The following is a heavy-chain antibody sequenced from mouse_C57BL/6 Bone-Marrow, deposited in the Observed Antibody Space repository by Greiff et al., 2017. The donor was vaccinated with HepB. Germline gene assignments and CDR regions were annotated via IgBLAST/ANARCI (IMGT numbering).Heavy chain of an antibody. J-gene: IGHJ3*01. D-gene: IGHD2-3*01. Sequence: QVQLQQPGAELVKPGASVKLSCKASGYTLTSYWMHWVKQRPGQGLEWIGMIHPNSGSTNYNEKFKSKATLTVDKSSSTAYMQLSSLTSEDSAVYYCARFGWLLRGGFAYWGQGTLVTVSA. CDR3: ARFGWLLRGGFAY. CDR1: GYTLTSYW. V-gene: IGHV1-64*01. CDR2: IHPNSGST.